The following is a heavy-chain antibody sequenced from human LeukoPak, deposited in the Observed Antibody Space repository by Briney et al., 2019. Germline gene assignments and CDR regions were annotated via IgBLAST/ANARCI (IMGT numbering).Heavy chain of an antibody. Sequence: PGGSLRLSCAASGFTFDDYAMHWVRQAPGKGLEWVSGISWNSGSIGYADSVKGRFTISRDNSKNTLYLQMNSLRAEDTAVYYCARDMGRPGDIVVVPATKRGLGAFDIWGQGTMVTVSS. J-gene: IGHJ3*02. D-gene: IGHD2-2*01. CDR2: ISWNSGSI. V-gene: IGHV3-9*01. CDR3: ARDMGRPGDIVVVPATKRGLGAFDI. CDR1: GFTFDDYA.